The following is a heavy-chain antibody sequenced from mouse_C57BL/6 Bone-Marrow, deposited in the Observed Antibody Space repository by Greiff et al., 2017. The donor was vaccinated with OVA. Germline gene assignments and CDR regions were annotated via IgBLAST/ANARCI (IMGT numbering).Heavy chain of an antibody. J-gene: IGHJ1*03. CDR1: GYTFTSYW. D-gene: IGHD2-2*01. CDR3: AREIYYGYDEWYFDV. V-gene: IGHV1-61*01. Sequence: QVQLKQPGAELVRPGSSVKLSCKASGYTFTSYWMDWVKQRPGQGLEWIGNIYPSASETHYNQKFKDKATLTVDKSSSTAYMQLSSLTSEDSAVYYGAREIYYGYDEWYFDVWGTGTTVTVSS. CDR2: IYPSASET.